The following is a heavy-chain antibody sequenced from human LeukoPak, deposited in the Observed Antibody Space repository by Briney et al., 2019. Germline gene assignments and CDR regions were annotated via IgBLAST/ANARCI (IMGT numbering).Heavy chain of an antibody. V-gene: IGHV1-18*01. CDR2: ISAYNGNT. J-gene: IGHJ6*03. Sequence: ASVKVSCKASGYTFTSYGISWVRQAPEQGLEWMGWISAYNGNTDYAQKLQGRVTMTTDTSTSTAYMELRSLRSDDTAVYYCARVPKLQNYYYYYMDVWGKGTTVTVSS. CDR1: GYTFTSYG. CDR3: ARVPKLQNYYYYYMDV. D-gene: IGHD4-11*01.